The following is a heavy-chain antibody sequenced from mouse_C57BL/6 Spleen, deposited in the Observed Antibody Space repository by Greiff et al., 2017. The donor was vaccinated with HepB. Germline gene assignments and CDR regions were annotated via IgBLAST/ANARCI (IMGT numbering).Heavy chain of an antibody. D-gene: IGHD2-4*01. V-gene: IGHV1-64*01. CDR1: GYTFTSYW. CDR3: ARLGDYERVFDY. CDR2: IHPNSGST. J-gene: IGHJ2*01. Sequence: QVQLKQPGAELVKPGASVKLSCKASGYTFTSYWMHWVKQRPGQGLEWIGMIHPNSGSTNYNEKFKSNATLTVDKSSSTAYMQLSSLTSEDSAVYYCARLGDYERVFDYWGQGTTLTVSS.